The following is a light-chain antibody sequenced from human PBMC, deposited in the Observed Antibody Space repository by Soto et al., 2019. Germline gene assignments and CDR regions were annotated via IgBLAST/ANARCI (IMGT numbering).Light chain of an antibody. J-gene: IGKJ4*01. Sequence: DIVLTQSTLSLPVTPVEPASISCRSSQSLLHSNGYNYLAWFLQKAGQSPQLLIYLASSRASGVPDRFSGSGSGTDFTLKISRVEAEDVGVYYCMQVLQTPFTFGGGTKVDIK. CDR1: QSLLHSNGYNY. CDR2: LAS. V-gene: IGKV2-28*01. CDR3: MQVLQTPFT.